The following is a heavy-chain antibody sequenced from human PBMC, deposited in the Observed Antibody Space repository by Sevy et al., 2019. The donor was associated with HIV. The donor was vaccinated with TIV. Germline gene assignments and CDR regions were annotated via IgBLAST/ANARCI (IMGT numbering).Heavy chain of an antibody. CDR1: GLIFSNYW. CDR2: IKQDGSET. V-gene: IGHV3-7*01. D-gene: IGHD2-2*02. Sequence: GGSLRLSRAASGLIFSNYWMAWVRQAPGKGLEWVANIKQDGSETYYGDSVKGRFTISRDNARNSLYLQMTNLRAEDTAVYYCVRAGGDTVVVTTAIGILVMDVWGQGTTVTVSS. CDR3: VRAGGDTVVVTTAIGILVMDV. J-gene: IGHJ6*02.